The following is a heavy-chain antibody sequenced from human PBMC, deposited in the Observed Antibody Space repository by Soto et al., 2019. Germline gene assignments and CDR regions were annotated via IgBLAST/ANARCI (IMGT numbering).Heavy chain of an antibody. CDR1: GFTFSSYA. V-gene: IGHV3-64D*08. D-gene: IGHD4-17*01. CDR2: ISSNGGST. J-gene: IGHJ4*02. Sequence: GGSLRLSCSASGFTFSSYAMHWVRQAPGKGLEYVSAISSNGGSTYYADSVKGRFTISRDNSKNTLYLQMSSLRAEDTAVYYCAKRGGTVTALGNFNYWGQGTLVTVSS. CDR3: AKRGGTVTALGNFNY.